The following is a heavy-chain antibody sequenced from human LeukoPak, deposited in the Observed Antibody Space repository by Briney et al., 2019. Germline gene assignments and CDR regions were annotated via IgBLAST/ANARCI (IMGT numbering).Heavy chain of an antibody. J-gene: IGHJ4*02. Sequence: SETLSLTCAASGGSFIGFHWNWIRQSPTKGLEWIGEINHIGSTNYNPSLKSRVTISVDTSKNQFSLRLRSVTAADTAVYYCARDPTTVIAVSYYFDFSGQGTQVTVSS. V-gene: IGHV4-34*01. CDR3: ARDPTTVIAVSYYFDF. D-gene: IGHD2-15*01. CDR1: GGSFIGFH. CDR2: INHIGST.